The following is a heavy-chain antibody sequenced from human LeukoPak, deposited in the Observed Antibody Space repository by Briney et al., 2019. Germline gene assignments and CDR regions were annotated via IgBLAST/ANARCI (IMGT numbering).Heavy chain of an antibody. V-gene: IGHV1-46*01. J-gene: IGHJ4*02. Sequence: ASVTVSFTASGYTFTINYIHWVRQAPGQGLEWMGMIYPRDGSTSYAQKFQGRVTVTRDTSTSTVHMELSGLRSEDTAVYYCARDQEGFDYWGQGTLVTVSS. CDR3: ARDQEGFDY. CDR1: GYTFTINY. CDR2: IYPRDGST.